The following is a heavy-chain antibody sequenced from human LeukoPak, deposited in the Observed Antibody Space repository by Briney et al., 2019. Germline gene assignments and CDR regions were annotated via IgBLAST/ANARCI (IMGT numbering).Heavy chain of an antibody. V-gene: IGHV1-46*01. J-gene: IGHJ4*02. Sequence: ASVTVSFTASGYTFTINYIHWVRQAPGQGLEWMGMIYPRDGSTSYAQKFQGRVTVTRDTSTSTVHMELSGLRSEDTAVYYCARDQEGFDYWGQGTLVTVSS. CDR3: ARDQEGFDY. CDR1: GYTFTINY. CDR2: IYPRDGST.